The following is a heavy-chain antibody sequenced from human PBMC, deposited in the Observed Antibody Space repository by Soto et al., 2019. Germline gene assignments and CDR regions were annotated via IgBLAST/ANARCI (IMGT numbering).Heavy chain of an antibody. CDR1: GDSVSSDRAA. J-gene: IGHJ4*02. CDR3: AREGYSSSWPTYYFDY. V-gene: IGHV6-1*01. Sequence: PSLTLSLTCAISGDSVSSDRAAWNWIRQGPSRGLEWLGRTYYRSKWYNDYAVSVKSRITINADTSKNQFSLKLSSVSAADTAVYYCAREGYSSSWPTYYFDYWGQGILVTVS. D-gene: IGHD6-13*01. CDR2: TYYRSKWYN.